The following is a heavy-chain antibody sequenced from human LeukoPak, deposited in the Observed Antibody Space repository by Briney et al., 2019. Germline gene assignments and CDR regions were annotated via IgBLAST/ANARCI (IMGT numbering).Heavy chain of an antibody. D-gene: IGHD3-10*01. J-gene: IGHJ4*02. CDR3: ARLRGSGTYYSDY. Sequence: PGGSLRLSCAASGFTFSSYAMNWVRQAPGKGLEWVSAITYNSGSTYYADSVKGRFAISRDDSKNTVYLQMNSLRAEDTAIYYCARLRGSGTYYSDYWGQGTLVTVSS. V-gene: IGHV3-23*01. CDR2: ITYNSGST. CDR1: GFTFSSYA.